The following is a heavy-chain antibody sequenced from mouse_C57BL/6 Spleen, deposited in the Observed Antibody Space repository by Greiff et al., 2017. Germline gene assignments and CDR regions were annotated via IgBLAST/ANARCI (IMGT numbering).Heavy chain of an antibody. CDR2: ISSGGDYF. CDR3: TRDWGYYESWYIDD. Sequence: EVNLVESGEGLVKPGGSLKLSCAASGFTFSSYAMSWVRQTPEKRLEWVAYISSGGDYFYYADTVKGRYTISRDNARNTLYLQMSSLKSEDRAMDYDTRDWGYYESWYIDDWGTGTTVTVSS. D-gene: IGHD2-3*01. J-gene: IGHJ1*03. V-gene: IGHV5-9-1*02. CDR1: GFTFSSYA.